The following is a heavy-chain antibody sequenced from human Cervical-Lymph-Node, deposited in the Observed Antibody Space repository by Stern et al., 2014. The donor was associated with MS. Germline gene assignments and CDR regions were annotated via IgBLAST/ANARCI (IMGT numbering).Heavy chain of an antibody. J-gene: IGHJ4*02. D-gene: IGHD6-13*01. CDR1: GYNTTTYG. CDR2: ISVYNGNT. CDR3: ATFTSAAGTFNH. V-gene: IGHV1-18*01. Sequence: QMKLVQSGGEVKKPGASVKVSCKASGYNTTTYGFTWVRQAPGQGLEWMGWISVYNGNTNYAQKFQGRVTMTTDTSTSTAYMEVRSLKSDDTAVYYCATFTSAAGTFNHWGQGTLVTVSS.